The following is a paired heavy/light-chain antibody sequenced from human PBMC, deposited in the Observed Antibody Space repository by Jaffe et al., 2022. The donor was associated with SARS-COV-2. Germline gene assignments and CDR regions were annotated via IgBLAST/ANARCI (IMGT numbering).Light chain of an antibody. CDR1: SSNIGNNY. CDR3: GTWDSSLGAYV. J-gene: IGLJ1*01. V-gene: IGLV1-51*01. CDR2: DNY. Sequence: QSVLTQPPSVSAAPGQKVTISCSGSSSNIGNNYVSWYQQLPGTAPKLLISDNYKRPSGIPDRFSGSKSGTSATLGITGLQTGDEADYYCGTWDSSLGAYVFGTGTKVTVL.
Heavy chain of an antibody. D-gene: IGHD2-21*02. CDR2: IWYDGSNK. J-gene: IGHJ4*02. CDR3: ASGRGDADTLYFDY. Sequence: QVQLVESGGGVVQPGTSLRLTCAASGFTFRNYGMHWVRQAPGKGLEWVAVIWYDGSNKYYADSVKGRFTISRDNSKNTLYLQMNSLRAEDTAVYYCASGRGDADTLYFDYWGQGTLVTVSS. CDR1: GFTFRNYG. V-gene: IGHV3-33*01.